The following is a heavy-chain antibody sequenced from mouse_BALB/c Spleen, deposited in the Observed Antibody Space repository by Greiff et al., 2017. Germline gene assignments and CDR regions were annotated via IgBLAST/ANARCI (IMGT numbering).Heavy chain of an antibody. CDR3: ARKGSTMITSWFAY. Sequence: EVKVVESGGGLVQPGGSLKLSCAASGFTFSSYGMSWVRQTPDKRLELVATINSNGGSTYYPDSVKGRFTISRDNAKNTLYLQMSSLKSEDTAMYYCARKGSTMITSWFAYWGQGTLVTVSA. CDR2: INSNGGST. J-gene: IGHJ3*01. V-gene: IGHV5-6-3*01. D-gene: IGHD2-4*01. CDR1: GFTFSSYG.